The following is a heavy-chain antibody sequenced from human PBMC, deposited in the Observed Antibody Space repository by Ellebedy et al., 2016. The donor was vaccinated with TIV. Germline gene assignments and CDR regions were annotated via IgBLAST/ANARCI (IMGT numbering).Heavy chain of an antibody. J-gene: IGHJ4*02. CDR1: GFTFSGYS. CDR3: ATQWELYD. Sequence: GESLKISCAASGFTFSGYSMNWVRQAPGKGLEWVSYITGISSTIYYADSVKGRFTISRDNAKNSLYLQMDSLRVEDTGVYYCATQWELYDWGQGTPVTVSS. V-gene: IGHV3-48*04. CDR2: ITGISSTI. D-gene: IGHD1-26*01.